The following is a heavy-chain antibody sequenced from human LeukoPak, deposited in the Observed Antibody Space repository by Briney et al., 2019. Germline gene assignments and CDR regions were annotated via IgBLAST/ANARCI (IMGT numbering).Heavy chain of an antibody. D-gene: IGHD4-17*01. Sequence: GGSLRLSCAASGFTFSSYAMHWVRQAPGKGLEYVSAIRSNGGSTYYANSVKGRFTISRDNSKNTLYLQMGSLRAEDMAVYYCARSKLVRDHDVDDGTLYYYYGMDVWGQGTTVTVSS. V-gene: IGHV3-64*01. CDR1: GFTFSSYA. CDR2: IRSNGGST. CDR3: ARSKLVRDHDVDDGTLYYYYGMDV. J-gene: IGHJ6*02.